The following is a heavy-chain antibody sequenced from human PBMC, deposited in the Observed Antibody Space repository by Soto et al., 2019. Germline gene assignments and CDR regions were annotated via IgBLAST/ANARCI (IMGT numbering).Heavy chain of an antibody. D-gene: IGHD3-22*01. Sequence: PGGSLRLSCAASGFTFSSYWMHWVRQAPGKGLVWVSRINSDGSSTSYADSVKGRFTISRDNAKNTLYLQMNSLRAEDTAVYYCARDLAPALYYYDSSGIIDYYYYGMDVWGQGTTVTVSS. CDR2: INSDGSST. J-gene: IGHJ6*02. V-gene: IGHV3-74*01. CDR3: ARDLAPALYYYDSSGIIDYYYYGMDV. CDR1: GFTFSSYW.